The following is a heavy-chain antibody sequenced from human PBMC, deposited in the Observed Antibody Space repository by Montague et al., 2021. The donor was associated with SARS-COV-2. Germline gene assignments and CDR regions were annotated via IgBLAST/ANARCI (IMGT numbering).Heavy chain of an antibody. J-gene: IGHJ2*01. V-gene: IGHV2-70*01. D-gene: IGHD3-16*01. CDR1: GLSVSTSGMC. Sequence: PALVKPTQTLTLTCTLSGLSVSTSGMCVGWIRQPPGKALEWLALIDWADDEYYRPSLKTRLTISKDTSKNQVVLTMTNMDPADTATFFCARIFPPWHLGGVPDWYFDVWGRGTLVTVSS. CDR3: ARIFPPWHLGGVPDWYFDV. CDR2: IDWADDE.